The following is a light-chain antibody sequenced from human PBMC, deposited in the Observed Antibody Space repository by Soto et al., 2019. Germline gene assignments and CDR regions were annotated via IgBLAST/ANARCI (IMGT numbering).Light chain of an antibody. V-gene: IGKV3-11*01. CDR1: QSVSSY. Sequence: EIVLTQSPGTLSLSPGERATLSCRASQSVSSYLDWYQQKPGQAPRLLIYDASNRATGIPARFSGSGHGPDFTLTSSSLEPEDFEVYYCQQRSNWPSITFGQGTRLEIK. CDR2: DAS. CDR3: QQRSNWPSIT. J-gene: IGKJ5*01.